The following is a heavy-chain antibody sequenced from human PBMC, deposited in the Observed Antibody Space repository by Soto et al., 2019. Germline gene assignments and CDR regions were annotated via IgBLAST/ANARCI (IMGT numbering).Heavy chain of an antibody. CDR1: GGSFSGYY. CDR3: ARGQWWFGELSESYYYYGMDV. V-gene: IGHV4-34*01. D-gene: IGHD3-10*01. J-gene: IGHJ6*02. CDR2: INHSGST. Sequence: SETLSLTCAVYGGSFSGYYWSWIRQPPGKGLEWIGEINHSGSTNYNPSLKSRVTISVDTSKNQFSLKLSSVTAADTAVYYCARGQWWFGELSESYYYYGMDVWGQGTTVTVSS.